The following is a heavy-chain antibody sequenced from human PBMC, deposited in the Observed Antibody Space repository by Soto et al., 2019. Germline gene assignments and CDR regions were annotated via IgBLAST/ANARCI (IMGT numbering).Heavy chain of an antibody. CDR1: GFTFSNYG. J-gene: IGHJ3*02. CDR3: AKDLDSGGYLGALDI. V-gene: IGHV3-30*18. D-gene: IGHD3-22*01. Sequence: QVQLVESGGGVVQPGRSLRLSCAASGFTFSNYGIHWVRQAPGKGLEWVAVISYDGSNKYYADSVQGRFTISRDNFKNTLNLQMNSLRVEDTAVYYCAKDLDSGGYLGALDIWGQGIMVTVSS. CDR2: ISYDGSNK.